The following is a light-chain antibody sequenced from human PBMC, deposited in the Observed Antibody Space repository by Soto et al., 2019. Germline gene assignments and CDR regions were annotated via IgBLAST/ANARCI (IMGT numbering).Light chain of an antibody. CDR3: QHYNDWPPTWT. CDR1: QSVSSK. CDR2: GAS. J-gene: IGKJ1*01. V-gene: IGKV3-15*01. Sequence: EIVMTQSPATLPVSPGERATLSCRASQSVSSKLAWYQQKPGQAPRVLIHGASTRATGIPARFSGSGSGTEFTLTISSLQSEDFAVYYCQHYNDWPPTWTLGQGTRVEIK.